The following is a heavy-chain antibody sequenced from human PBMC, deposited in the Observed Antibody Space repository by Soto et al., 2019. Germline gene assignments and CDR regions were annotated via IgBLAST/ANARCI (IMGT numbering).Heavy chain of an antibody. V-gene: IGHV3-74*01. D-gene: IGHD3-10*01. CDR3: ARAGSYRFDY. CDR2: INPDGRSI. J-gene: IGHJ4*01. Sequence: PGGSLRLSCAASGFTFSSYWMHWVRQAPGKGLAWVSRINPDGRSISDADSVKGRFTISRDNAKNTLYLQMNSLTTEDTAVYYCARAGSYRFDYWGHGT. CDR1: GFTFSSYW.